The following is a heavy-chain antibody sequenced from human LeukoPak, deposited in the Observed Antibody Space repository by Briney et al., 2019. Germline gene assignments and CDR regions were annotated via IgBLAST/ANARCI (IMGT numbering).Heavy chain of an antibody. CDR2: IYYSGST. V-gene: IGHV4-59*01. J-gene: IGHJ6*02. D-gene: IGHD3-3*01. CDR3: ASHDFWSGYQSTMDV. Sequence: SETLSLTCTVSGGSISSYYWSWIRQPPGKGLEWIGYIYYSGSTNYNPSLKSRVTISVDTSKNQFSLKLSSVTAADTAVYYCASHDFWSGYQSTMDVWGQGTTVTVSS. CDR1: GGSISSYY.